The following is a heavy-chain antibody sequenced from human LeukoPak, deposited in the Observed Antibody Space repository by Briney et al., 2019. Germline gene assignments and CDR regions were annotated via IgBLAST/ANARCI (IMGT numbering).Heavy chain of an antibody. Sequence: GGSLRLSRAPSGFTVSGTYMSWVRQAPGKGLEWVSVIYSGGSTYYADSVKGRFTISRDNSKNTLYLQMNSLRAEDTAVYYCASRSVSGTKALFDYWGQGTLVTVSS. V-gene: IGHV3-53*01. D-gene: IGHD6-19*01. CDR1: GFTVSGTY. J-gene: IGHJ4*02. CDR3: ASRSVSGTKALFDY. CDR2: IYSGGST.